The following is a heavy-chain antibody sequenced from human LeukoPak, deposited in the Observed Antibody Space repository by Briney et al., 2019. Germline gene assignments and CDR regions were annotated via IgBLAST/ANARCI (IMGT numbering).Heavy chain of an antibody. J-gene: IGHJ6*02. CDR1: GFTFSSYW. V-gene: IGHV3-74*01. Sequence: GGSLRLSCAASGFTFSSYWIHWVRQAPGKGLVWVSHINSDGSSTSYADSVKGRFTISRDNAKNTLYLQMNSLRAEDTAVYYCTRGGRGFYGVDVWGQGTTVTVSS. CDR2: INSDGSST. D-gene: IGHD1-26*01. CDR3: TRGGRGFYGVDV.